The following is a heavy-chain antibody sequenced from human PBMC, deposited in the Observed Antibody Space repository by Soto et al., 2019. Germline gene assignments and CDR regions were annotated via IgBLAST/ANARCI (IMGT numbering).Heavy chain of an antibody. D-gene: IGHD6-25*01. J-gene: IGHJ4*02. CDR2: ISYDEKTK. CDR3: AMGSQMAAVLDN. V-gene: IGHV3-30*03. Sequence: QVQLVESGGGVVQPGRSLRLSCAASGFTFSTYGMHWVRQAPGKGLEWLAVISYDEKTKYYADSVKARFTISRDNSKNTLFLQMNRLRSEETAVYYCAMGSQMAAVLDNWGQGTLVTVSS. CDR1: GFTFSTYG.